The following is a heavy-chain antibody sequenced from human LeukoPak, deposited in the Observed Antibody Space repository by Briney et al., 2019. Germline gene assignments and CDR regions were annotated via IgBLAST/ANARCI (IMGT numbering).Heavy chain of an antibody. CDR2: INPNSGGT. V-gene: IGHV1-2*02. D-gene: IGHD6-19*01. Sequence: GASVKVSCKASGYTFTGYYMHWVRQAPGQGLEWMGWINPNSGGTNYAQKFQGRVTMTRDTSISTAYMELSRLRSDDTAVYYCARVDSSGWYYFDYWGQGTLATVSS. J-gene: IGHJ4*02. CDR1: GYTFTGYY. CDR3: ARVDSSGWYYFDY.